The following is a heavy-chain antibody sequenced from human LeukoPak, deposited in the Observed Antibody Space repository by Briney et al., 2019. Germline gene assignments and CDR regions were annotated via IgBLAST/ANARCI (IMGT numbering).Heavy chain of an antibody. V-gene: IGHV3-7*01. CDR1: GFTFSNYW. J-gene: IGHJ6*03. CDR3: ARGVDYHYYYYMDF. Sequence: GGSXRLSCAASGFTFSNYWLTWVRQAPGKGLEWVANIKQDGSEKHYVDSVKGGFTISRDNDKRSLYLQMNSLRAEDTAVFYCARGVDYHYYYYMDFWGKGTTVTVSS. CDR2: IKQDGSEK.